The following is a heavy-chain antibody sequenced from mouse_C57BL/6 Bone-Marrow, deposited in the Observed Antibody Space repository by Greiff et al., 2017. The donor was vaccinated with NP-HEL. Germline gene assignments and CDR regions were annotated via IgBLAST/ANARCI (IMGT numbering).Heavy chain of an antibody. Sequence: QVQLKESGPELVKPGASVKISCKASGYAFSSSWMNWVKQRPGKGLEWIGRIYPGDGDTNYNGKFKGKATLTADKSSSTAYMQLSSLTSEDSAVYFCLITTFDYWGQGTTLTVSS. J-gene: IGHJ2*01. CDR1: GYAFSSSW. CDR2: IYPGDGDT. CDR3: LITTFDY. V-gene: IGHV1-82*01. D-gene: IGHD1-1*01.